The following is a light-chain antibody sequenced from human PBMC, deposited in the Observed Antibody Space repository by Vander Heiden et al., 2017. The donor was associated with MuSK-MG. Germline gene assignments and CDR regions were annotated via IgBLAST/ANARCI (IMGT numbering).Light chain of an antibody. CDR3: AAWDDRLTGFLV. Sequence: QSVLTQPPSASGTPGQTVTISCSGSSSNIGSNNVNWYQHLPGAAPKLLIYSTDYRHSGGPDRCSGSKSGTSAYLAIRGLQAEDEADYYCAAWDDRLTGFLVFGGGTKLTVL. CDR2: STD. CDR1: SSNIGSNN. J-gene: IGLJ2*01. V-gene: IGLV1-44*01.